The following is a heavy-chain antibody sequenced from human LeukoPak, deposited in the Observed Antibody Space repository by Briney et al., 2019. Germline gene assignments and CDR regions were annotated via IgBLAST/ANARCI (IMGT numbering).Heavy chain of an antibody. V-gene: IGHV1-69*13. CDR2: IIPIFGTA. CDR1: GGTFSSYA. Sequence: ASVKVSCKASGGTFSSYAISWVRQAPGQGLEWMGGIIPIFGTANYAQKFQGRVTITADESTSTAYMELSSLRSEDTAVYYCARGIYGGNSDAFDIWGQGTMVTVSA. D-gene: IGHD4-23*01. CDR3: ARGIYGGNSDAFDI. J-gene: IGHJ3*02.